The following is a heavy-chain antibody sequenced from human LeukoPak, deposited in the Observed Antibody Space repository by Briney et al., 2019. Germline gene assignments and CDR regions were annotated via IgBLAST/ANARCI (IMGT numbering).Heavy chain of an antibody. CDR2: IIPIFGTA. CDR1: GGTFSSYA. J-gene: IGHJ4*02. V-gene: IGHV1-69*13. CDR3: ARGLQSSSWTPENDY. D-gene: IGHD6-13*01. Sequence: SVKASCRASGGTFSSYAISWVRQAPGQGLEWMGGIIPIFGTANYAQKFQGRVTITADESTSTAYMELSSLRSEDTAVYYCARGLQSSSWTPENDYWGQGTLVTVSS.